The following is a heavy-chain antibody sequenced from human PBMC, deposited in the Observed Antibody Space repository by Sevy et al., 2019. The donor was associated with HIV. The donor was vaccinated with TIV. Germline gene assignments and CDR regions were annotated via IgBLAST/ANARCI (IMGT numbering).Heavy chain of an antibody. D-gene: IGHD3-3*01. CDR3: AREFLEWLPLYGMDV. Sequence: GGSLRLSCTASGFTFSSYSMNWVRQAPGKGLEWVSSISSSSSSYIYYADSVKGRFTISRDNAKNSLYLQMNSLRAEDTAVYYCAREFLEWLPLYGMDVWGQGTTVTVSS. V-gene: IGHV3-21*01. CDR2: ISSSSSSYI. CDR1: GFTFSSYS. J-gene: IGHJ6*02.